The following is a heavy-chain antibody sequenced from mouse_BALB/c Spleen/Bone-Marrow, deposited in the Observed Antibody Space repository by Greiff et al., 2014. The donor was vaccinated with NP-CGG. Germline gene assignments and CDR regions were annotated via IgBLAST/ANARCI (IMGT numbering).Heavy chain of an antibody. D-gene: IGHD2-4*01. J-gene: IGHJ3*01. V-gene: IGHV1-5*01. CDR1: GYTFINYW. CDR3: TCFYYDYDGLGWFAY. CDR2: IYPGNSDT. Sequence: EVQLQQSGTVLARPGASVKMSCKASGYTFINYWMHWVKQRPGQGLEWIGAIYPGNSDTSYNQKFKAKAKLTAVTSTSTAYMELRSLTNEDSAVYYCTCFYYDYDGLGWFAYWGQGTLVTVSA.